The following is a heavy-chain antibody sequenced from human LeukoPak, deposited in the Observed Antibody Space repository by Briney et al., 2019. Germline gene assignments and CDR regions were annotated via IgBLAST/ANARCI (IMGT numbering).Heavy chain of an antibody. CDR2: INTNTGNP. V-gene: IGHV7-4-1*02. CDR1: GYTFTSYA. J-gene: IGHJ4*02. D-gene: IGHD3-3*01. Sequence: ASVKVSCKASGYTFTSYAMNWVRQAPGQGLEWMGWINTNTGNPTYAQGFTGRFVFSLDTSVSTAYLQISSLKAEDTAVYYCARRGSHFTIFGVVTLIADYWGQGTLVTVSS. CDR3: ARRGSHFTIFGVVTLIADY.